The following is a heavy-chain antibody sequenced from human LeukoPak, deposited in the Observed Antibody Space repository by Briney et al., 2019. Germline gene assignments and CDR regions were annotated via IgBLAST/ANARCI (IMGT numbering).Heavy chain of an antibody. D-gene: IGHD4-17*01. CDR1: GFSFSNNW. CDR3: ARGTYGYYMDV. CDR2: IYRSGST. Sequence: GSLRLSCAASGFSFSNNWMRWVRQTPGKGLEWIGSIYRSGSTFYNPSLKSRVTISLDTSKNQFSLKLSSVTAADTAVYFCARGTYGYYMDVWGKGTTVTVSS. V-gene: IGHV4-4*01. J-gene: IGHJ6*03.